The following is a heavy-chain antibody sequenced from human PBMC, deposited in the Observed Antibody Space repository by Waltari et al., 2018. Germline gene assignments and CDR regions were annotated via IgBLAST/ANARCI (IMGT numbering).Heavy chain of an antibody. D-gene: IGHD2-21*02. J-gene: IGHJ4*02. CDR2: IKSIPDGETT. CDR1: GSGFSFTSAW. CDR3: ATGTYCSGGDCYTNRPLDY. V-gene: IGHV3-15*07. Sequence: EVHVVESGGHLVQPGGSLRLSCVASGSGFSFTSAWMNWVRQTPKKGLEWVGRIKSIPDGETTDYVAPVKGRFIISRNDSQTTVFLQMSSLKIDDTGVYFCATGTYCSGGDCYTNRPLDYWGRGTLVTVSS.